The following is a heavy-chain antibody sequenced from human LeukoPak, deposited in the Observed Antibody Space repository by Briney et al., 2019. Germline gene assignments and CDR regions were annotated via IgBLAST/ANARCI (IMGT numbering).Heavy chain of an antibody. CDR2: ISYDGITE. J-gene: IGHJ2*01. CDR1: GFAFSSYA. CDR3: ARASTPYSSSWYPDWYFDL. V-gene: IGHV3-30*04. Sequence: GGSLRLSCAASGFAFSSYAMHWVRQAPGKGLEWVAIISYDGITEDYSDSVKGRFSISRDNFKNTLFLQMNGLRDEDTAVYYCARASTPYSSSWYPDWYFDLWGRGTLVTVSS. D-gene: IGHD6-13*01.